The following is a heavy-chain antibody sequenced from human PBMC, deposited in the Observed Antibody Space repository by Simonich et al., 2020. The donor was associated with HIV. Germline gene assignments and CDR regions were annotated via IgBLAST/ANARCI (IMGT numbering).Heavy chain of an antibody. J-gene: IGHJ4*02. V-gene: IGHV4-34*01. CDR2: INHSGRT. CDR3: ARGFYQRLYYFDY. Sequence: QVQLQQWGAGLLKPSETLSLTCAVYGGSFIGYYWSWIRQPPGKGLEWIGEINHSGRTNYNPYLKSRVTISVDTSKNQFSLKLSSVTAADTAVYYCARGFYQRLYYFDYWGQGTLVTVSS. CDR1: GGSFIGYY. D-gene: IGHD2-2*01.